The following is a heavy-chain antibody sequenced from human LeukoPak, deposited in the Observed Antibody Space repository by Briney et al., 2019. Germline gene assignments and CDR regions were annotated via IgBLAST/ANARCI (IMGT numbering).Heavy chain of an antibody. CDR2: IHSGDSDS. V-gene: IGHV5-51*01. J-gene: IGHJ4*02. CDR1: CYSFTSYW. Sequence: GESLKIPCECSCYSFTSYWIGGVRQVPGKGLEWIGIIHSGDSDSRYSPSFQGQVTISADKSISTAYLQWSSLNASDTAMYYCARQGYSSSWSNDYWGQGTLVTVSS. D-gene: IGHD6-13*01. CDR3: ARQGYSSSWSNDY.